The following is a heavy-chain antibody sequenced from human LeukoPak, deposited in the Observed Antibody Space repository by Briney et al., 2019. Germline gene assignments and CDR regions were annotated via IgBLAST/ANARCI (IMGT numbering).Heavy chain of an antibody. V-gene: IGHV3-23*01. J-gene: IGHJ4*02. Sequence: GGSLRLSCAASGFTFSSYAMSWVRQAPGRGLEWVSAISGSGGSTYYADSVKGRFTISRDNSKNTLYLQMNSLRAEDTAVYYCAKVTRSYYYDSSGYVDYWGQGTLVTVSS. CDR3: AKVTRSYYYDSSGYVDY. CDR2: ISGSGGST. D-gene: IGHD3-22*01. CDR1: GFTFSSYA.